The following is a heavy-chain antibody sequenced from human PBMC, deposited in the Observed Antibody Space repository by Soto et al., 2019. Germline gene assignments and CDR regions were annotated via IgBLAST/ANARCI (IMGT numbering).Heavy chain of an antibody. CDR2: ISGRGIST. D-gene: IGHD3-3*01. J-gene: IGHJ4*02. CDR3: AKVGSALGVVNHFDF. V-gene: IGHV3-23*01. CDR1: GLSFSESA. Sequence: GGSLRLSCAASGLSFSESAMSWVRQAPGKGLEWVSGISGRGISTYYADSVKGRFTISRDNSNNTLFLQMNSLSVGDTALYYCAKVGSALGVVNHFDFWGQGTLVTVSS.